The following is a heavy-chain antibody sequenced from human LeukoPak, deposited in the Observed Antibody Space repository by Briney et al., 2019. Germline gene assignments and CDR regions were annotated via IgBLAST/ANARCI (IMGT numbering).Heavy chain of an antibody. D-gene: IGHD3-22*01. J-gene: IGHJ4*02. CDR3: AKVYYDSSGYTFFDY. CDR2: ISWNSGSI. CDR1: GFTFSSYA. V-gene: IGHV3-9*01. Sequence: GGSLRLSCAASGFTFSSYAMSWVRQAPGKGLEWVSGISWNSGSIGYADSVKGRFTISRDNAKNSLYLQMNSLRAEDTALYYCAKVYYDSSGYTFFDYWGQGTLVTVSS.